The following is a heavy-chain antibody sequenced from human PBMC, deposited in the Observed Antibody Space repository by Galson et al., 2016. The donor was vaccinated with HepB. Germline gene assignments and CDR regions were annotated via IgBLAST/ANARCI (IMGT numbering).Heavy chain of an antibody. V-gene: IGHV1-18*01. J-gene: IGHJ4*02. D-gene: IGHD1-26*01. CDR2: IIPLYGNT. CDR3: ARVVLVGATVPDY. Sequence: GGIIPLYGNTNYAQKVQGRVTMTTDTSTSTAYMELRSLRSDDTAVYYCARVVLVGATVPDYWGQGTLVTVSS.